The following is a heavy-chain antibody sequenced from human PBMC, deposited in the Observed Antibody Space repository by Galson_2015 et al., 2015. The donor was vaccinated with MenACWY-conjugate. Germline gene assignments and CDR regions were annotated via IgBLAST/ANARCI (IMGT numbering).Heavy chain of an antibody. CDR3: ARSGVGFGERWLDP. Sequence: HDGTNKWYADSVKGRFTISGDNSQNTVYLQMNSLRAEDTAMYYCARSGVGFGERWLDPWGQGTLVTVSS. D-gene: IGHD3-16*01. J-gene: IGHJ5*02. CDR2: HDGTNK. V-gene: IGHV3-30*07.